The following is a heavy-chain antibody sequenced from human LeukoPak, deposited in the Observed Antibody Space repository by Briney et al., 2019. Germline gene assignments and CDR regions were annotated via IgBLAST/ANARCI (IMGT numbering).Heavy chain of an antibody. Sequence: GGALRLSCAASGFTFSSYWMSWVRHAPGKGLEWVASIKQDGSEKYYVDSVKGRFTISRDNAKNSLYLQMNSLRAEDTAQYYCASDREYKYGSGSFDYWGQGILVTVSS. CDR1: GFTFSSYW. D-gene: IGHD3-10*01. CDR2: IKQDGSEK. CDR3: ASDREYKYGSGSFDY. V-gene: IGHV3-7*04. J-gene: IGHJ4*02.